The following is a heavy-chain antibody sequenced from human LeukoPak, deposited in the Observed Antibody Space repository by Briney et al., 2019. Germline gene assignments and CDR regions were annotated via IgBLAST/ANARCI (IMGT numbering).Heavy chain of an antibody. Sequence: ASVKVSCKASGGTFSSYAISWVRQAPGQGLEWMGRIIPIFGTTNYAQKFQGRVTITTDESTSTAYMELSSLRSEDTAVYYCARDSVLMVYATPNDAFDIWGQGTMVTVSS. CDR1: GGTFSSYA. CDR2: IIPIFGTT. V-gene: IGHV1-69*05. D-gene: IGHD2-8*01. J-gene: IGHJ3*02. CDR3: ARDSVLMVYATPNDAFDI.